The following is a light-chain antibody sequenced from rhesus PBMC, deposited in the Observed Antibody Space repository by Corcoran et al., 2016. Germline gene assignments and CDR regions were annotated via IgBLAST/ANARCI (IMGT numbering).Light chain of an antibody. Sequence: EIVMTQSPATLSLSPGERATLSCRASQSVSSNFAWYQQKPGQAPRPLIYYASNRPTGIPDRFSGSGSGTDFTLTISSLEPEDVGVYYCQQYNNWLTFGGGTKVELK. V-gene: IGKV3-35*01. CDR1: QSVSSN. CDR2: YAS. J-gene: IGKJ4*01. CDR3: QQYNNWLT.